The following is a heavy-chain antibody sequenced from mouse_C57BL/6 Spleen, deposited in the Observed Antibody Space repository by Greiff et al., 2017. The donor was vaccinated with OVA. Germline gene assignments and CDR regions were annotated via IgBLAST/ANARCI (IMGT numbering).Heavy chain of an antibody. Sequence: QLQLKQSGAELMKPGASVKLSCKATGYTFTGYWIEWVKQRPGHGLEWIGAILPGSGSTTYTEKFKGKATFTEDTSSNPAYMQRSSLTTEDSAIYYCVKGATAHATRWFAYWGQGTLVTVSA. J-gene: IGHJ3*01. CDR3: VKGATAHATRWFAY. CDR1: GYTFTGYW. CDR2: ILPGSGST. D-gene: IGHD3-2*02. V-gene: IGHV1-9*01.